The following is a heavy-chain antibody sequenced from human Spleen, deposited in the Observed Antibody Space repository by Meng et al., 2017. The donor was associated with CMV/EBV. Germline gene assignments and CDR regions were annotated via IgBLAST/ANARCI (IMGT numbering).Heavy chain of an antibody. CDR3: AKGYSSVWSSAEYFQH. D-gene: IGHD6-19*01. J-gene: IGHJ1*01. Sequence: GSLKISCEVSGFTFDDYTMHWVRQAPGKGLEWVSLISWNGGSTNYADSVRGRFTISRDNSRNSLYLHMNSLRTDDTALYYCAKGYSSVWSSAEYFQHWGQGTLVTVSS. CDR1: GFTFDDYT. V-gene: IGHV3-43*01. CDR2: ISWNGGST.